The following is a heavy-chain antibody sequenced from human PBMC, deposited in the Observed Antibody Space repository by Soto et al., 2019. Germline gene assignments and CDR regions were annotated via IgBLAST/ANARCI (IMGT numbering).Heavy chain of an antibody. Sequence: AAVKVSCKASGYTFSSYVFSWVRQAPGQGLEWMGWISAYNGNTKYAQKLQGRVTMTTDTSTSTAYMELRSLRSDDTAVYYCARDQGITTFGVYSMYYYGMDVWGQGTTVTVSS. J-gene: IGHJ6*02. CDR2: ISAYNGNT. CDR3: ARDQGITTFGVYSMYYYGMDV. D-gene: IGHD3-3*01. CDR1: GYTFSSYV. V-gene: IGHV1-18*01.